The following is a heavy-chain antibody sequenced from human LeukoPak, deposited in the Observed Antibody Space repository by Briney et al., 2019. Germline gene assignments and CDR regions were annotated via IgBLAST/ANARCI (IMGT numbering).Heavy chain of an antibody. J-gene: IGHJ4*02. D-gene: IGHD3-10*01. V-gene: IGHV3-74*01. CDR2: INSDGSST. CDR3: ARAAGEVILWFGELFVYFDY. Sequence: GGSLRLSCAASGFTFSSYWMHWVRQAPGKGLVWVSRINSDGSSTNYADSVKGRFTISRDNAKNTLYLQMNSLRAEDTAVYYCARAAGEVILWFGELFVYFDYWGQGTLVTVSS. CDR1: GFTFSSYW.